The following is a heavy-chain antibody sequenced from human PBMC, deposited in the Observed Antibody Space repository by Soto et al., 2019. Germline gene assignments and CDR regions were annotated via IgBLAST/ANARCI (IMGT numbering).Heavy chain of an antibody. D-gene: IGHD2-2*01. CDR2: IFPCDSET. CDR1: GYDFNNYW. CDR3: AILSQLFTTDY. Sequence: GESLKISCKGSGYDFNNYWIGWVRQTPGRGLDWMGIIFPCDSETKYSPSFKARVTVSVXXXTXXXYXQXNXVRPSDSALYYCAILSQLFTTDYWGQGTLVTVSS. V-gene: IGHV5-51*01. J-gene: IGHJ4*02.